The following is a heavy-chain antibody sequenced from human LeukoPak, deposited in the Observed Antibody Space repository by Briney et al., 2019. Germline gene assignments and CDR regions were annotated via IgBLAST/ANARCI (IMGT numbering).Heavy chain of an antibody. Sequence: GGSLRLSCAASGFTFSSYSMNWVRQAPGKGLEWVSSISSSSSYIYYADSVKGRFTISRDNAKNSLYLQMNSLRAGDTAVYYCARGPYSSSWYAHFDYWGQGTLVTVSS. CDR1: GFTFSSYS. CDR3: ARGPYSSSWYAHFDY. V-gene: IGHV3-21*01. CDR2: ISSSSSYI. J-gene: IGHJ4*02. D-gene: IGHD6-13*01.